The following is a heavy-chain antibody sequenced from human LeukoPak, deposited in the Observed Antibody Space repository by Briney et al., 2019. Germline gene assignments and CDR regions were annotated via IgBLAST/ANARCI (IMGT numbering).Heavy chain of an antibody. CDR2: IYYSGST. CDR3: ASLLNGGVAHWFDP. Sequence: PSETLSLTCIVSDASISNNNYYWGWIRQPPGKGLEWIGNIYYSGSTYYNSSLKSRVTISVDTSKNQFSLRLTSVTAADTAVYYCASLLNGGVAHWFDPWGPGTLVTVSS. CDR1: DASISNNNYY. V-gene: IGHV4-39*01. J-gene: IGHJ5*02. D-gene: IGHD2-8*02.